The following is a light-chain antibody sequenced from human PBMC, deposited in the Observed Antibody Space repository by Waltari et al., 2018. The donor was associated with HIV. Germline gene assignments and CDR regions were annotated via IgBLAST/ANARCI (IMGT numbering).Light chain of an antibody. J-gene: IGLJ2*01. CDR2: SNS. V-gene: IGLV1-44*01. CDR1: PSNIGNNS. CDR3: ASWDDTLGVV. Sequence: QSVLTQPPSASGTPGQRVTISCSGSPSNIGNNSVNWYQQFPGSAPKLLLYSNSQRPFGVPYRFSGSKSGSSASLAISGPQADDEAHYYCASWDDTLGVVFGGGTTLTVL.